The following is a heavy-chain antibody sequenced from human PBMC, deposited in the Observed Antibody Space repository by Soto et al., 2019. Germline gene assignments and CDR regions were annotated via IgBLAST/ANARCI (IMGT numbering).Heavy chain of an antibody. Sequence: ASVNVSFKFSGYTLTELSMHWVRQAPGKGLEWMGGFDPEDAEIIYAQKFQGRVTMTEDTSTDTAYMELSSLRSEDTAVYYCAGITMIVVGAYGMDVWGQGTTVTVSS. V-gene: IGHV1-24*01. CDR1: GYTLTELS. J-gene: IGHJ6*02. CDR2: FDPEDAEI. D-gene: IGHD3-22*01. CDR3: AGITMIVVGAYGMDV.